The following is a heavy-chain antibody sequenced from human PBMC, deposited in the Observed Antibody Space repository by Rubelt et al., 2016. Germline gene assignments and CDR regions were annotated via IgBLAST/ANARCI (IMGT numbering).Heavy chain of an antibody. V-gene: IGHV1-18*01. Sequence: QVQLVQSGAEVKKPGASVKVSCKASGYTFTSYGISWVRQAPGQGLEWMGWISAYNGNTNYAQKLKGRVTIDTDTSTGTAYMELRSLRSDDTAVYYCARRDGYNWDDAFDIWGQGTMVTVSS. D-gene: IGHD5-24*01. CDR1: GYTFTSYG. CDR3: ARRDGYNWDDAFDI. CDR2: ISAYNGNT. J-gene: IGHJ3*02.